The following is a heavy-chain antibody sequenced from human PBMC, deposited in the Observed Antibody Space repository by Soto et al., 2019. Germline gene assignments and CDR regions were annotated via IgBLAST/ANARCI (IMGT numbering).Heavy chain of an antibody. CDR2: ISGSGGST. V-gene: IGHV3-23*01. CDR3: AKYRAIRPDAFDI. Sequence: QSVGSLRLSCAASGFTFSSYAMSWVRQAPGKGLEWVSAISGSGGSTYYADSVKGRFTISRDNSKNTLYLQMNSLRAEDTAVYYCAKYRAIRPDAFDIWGQGTMVTVSS. J-gene: IGHJ3*02. CDR1: GFTFSSYA. D-gene: IGHD3-9*01.